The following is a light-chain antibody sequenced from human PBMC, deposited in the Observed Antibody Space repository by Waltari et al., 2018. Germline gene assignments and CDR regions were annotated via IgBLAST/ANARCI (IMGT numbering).Light chain of an antibody. V-gene: IGKV1-12*01. J-gene: IGKJ5*01. CDR1: QDISIW. CDR3: QQLKSYPIT. CDR2: DAS. Sequence: DIQMTQSPTSVSPSVGDRVSITSRASQDISIWVAWYQQQPGKAPKFLIYDASTLQSGVPSRFSGRGSGTDFTLTISDLQPEDFATYYCQQLKSYPITFGQGTRLEIK.